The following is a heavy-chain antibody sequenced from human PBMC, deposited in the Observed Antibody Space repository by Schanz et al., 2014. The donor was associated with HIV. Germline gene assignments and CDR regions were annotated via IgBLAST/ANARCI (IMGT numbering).Heavy chain of an antibody. J-gene: IGHJ4*02. Sequence: QVQLVQSGAEVKKPGASVKVSCKASGYNFTSYAINWVRQATGQGLEWMGWMNPNSANTGYAQKFQGRVTMTRNTSISTAYMELRSLRSDDTALYYCARGVVGATTDVFDYWGQGTLVTVSS. D-gene: IGHD1-26*01. V-gene: IGHV1-8*01. CDR1: GYNFTSYA. CDR2: MNPNSANT. CDR3: ARGVVGATTDVFDY.